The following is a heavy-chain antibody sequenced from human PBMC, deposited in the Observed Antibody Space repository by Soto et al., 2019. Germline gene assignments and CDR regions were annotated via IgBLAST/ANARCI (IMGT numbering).Heavy chain of an antibody. J-gene: IGHJ6*02. CDR1: GFTFSNAW. CDR2: IKSKTDGGTT. Sequence: EVQLVESGGGLVKPGGSLRLSCAASGFTFSNAWMNWVRQAPGKGLEWVGRIKSKTDGGTTDYAAPVKGSFTISRDDSKNTLYLQMNSLKTEDTAVYYCTTLLVYYYGMDVWGQGTTVTVAS. D-gene: IGHD3-9*01. CDR3: TTLLVYYYGMDV. V-gene: IGHV3-15*07.